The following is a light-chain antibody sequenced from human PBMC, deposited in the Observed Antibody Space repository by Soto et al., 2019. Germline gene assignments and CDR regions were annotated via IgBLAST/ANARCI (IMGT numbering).Light chain of an antibody. CDR2: GAS. CDR1: QSVSSSY. CDR3: QQYGSSPTT. V-gene: IGKV3-20*01. Sequence: EIVLTQSPGTRSLSPGERATLSCRASQSVSSSYLAWYQQKPGQAPRLLIYGASSRATGIPDRFSGSGSGTDFTLTIRRLEPEDFEVYSCQQYGSSPTTFGQGTK. J-gene: IGKJ1*01.